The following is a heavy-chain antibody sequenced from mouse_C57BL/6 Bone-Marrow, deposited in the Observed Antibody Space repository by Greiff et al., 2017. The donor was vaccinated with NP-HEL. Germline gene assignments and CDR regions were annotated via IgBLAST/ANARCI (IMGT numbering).Heavy chain of an antibody. CDR3: ARHDYYGRGY. J-gene: IGHJ2*01. V-gene: IGHV1-26*01. CDR1: GYTFTDYY. Sequence: VQLQQSGPELVKPGASVKISCKASGYTFTDYYMNWVKQSHGKSLEWIGDINPNNGGTSYNQKFKGKATLTVDKSSSTAYMELRSLTSEDSAVYYCARHDYYGRGYWGQGTTLTVSS. CDR2: INPNNGGT. D-gene: IGHD1-1*01.